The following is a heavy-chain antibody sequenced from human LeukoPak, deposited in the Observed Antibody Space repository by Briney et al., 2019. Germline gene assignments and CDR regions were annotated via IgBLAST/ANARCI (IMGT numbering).Heavy chain of an antibody. D-gene: IGHD4-11*01. CDR2: ISYAGSNK. Sequence: PGGSLRLSCAASGFTFSSYGMHWVRQAPGKGLEWAAVISYAGSNKYYADSVKGQFTISRDNSKNTLYLQMNSLRAEDTAVYYCAKGGDDYSDYGLLDWGQGTLVTVSS. V-gene: IGHV3-30*18. CDR3: AKGGDDYSDYGLLD. CDR1: GFTFSSYG. J-gene: IGHJ4*02.